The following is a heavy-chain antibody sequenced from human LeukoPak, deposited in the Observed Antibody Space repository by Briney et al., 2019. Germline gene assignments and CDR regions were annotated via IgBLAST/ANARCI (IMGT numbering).Heavy chain of an antibody. D-gene: IGHD6-6*01. CDR2: IRQDGGAK. Sequence: GGSLRLSCTASGFIFNDFWMSWVRQAPGEGLEWVANIRQDGGAKNYVDSVQGRFTIFRDNAKRSLHLQMNSLRAEDTAVYYCAKEGGIAAPFDYWGQGTLVTVSS. CDR3: AKEGGIAAPFDY. V-gene: IGHV3-7*03. CDR1: GFIFNDFW. J-gene: IGHJ4*02.